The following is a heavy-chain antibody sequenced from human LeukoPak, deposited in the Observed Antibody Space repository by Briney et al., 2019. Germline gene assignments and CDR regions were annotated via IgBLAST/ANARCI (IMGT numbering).Heavy chain of an antibody. V-gene: IGHV3-30*01. CDR2: ISYDGSKK. CDR3: ARDRVPPASGVFTYYMDV. J-gene: IGHJ6*03. D-gene: IGHD3-10*01. CDR1: GFTVSSNA. Sequence: PGGSLRLSCAASGFTVSSNAIHWVRQAPGKGLEWLAVISYDGSKKFYADSVKGRFTISRDNSKNPLYLQMNSLRAEDTAVYSCARDRVPPASGVFTYYMDVWGKGTTVIVSS.